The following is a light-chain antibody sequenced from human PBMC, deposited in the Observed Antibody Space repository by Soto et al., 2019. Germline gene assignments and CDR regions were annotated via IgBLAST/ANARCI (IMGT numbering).Light chain of an antibody. CDR3: QQYNSYSYT. V-gene: IGKV1-5*03. J-gene: IGKJ2*01. CDR1: QSISSY. CDR2: KAS. Sequence: DIPMTQSPSTLSASVGDRVTIACRASQSISSYLAWCQQKPGKAPNLLIYKASNLASGVPSRFTGGGSGTDFTLTINSLQPDDSATYFCQQYNSYSYTFGQGTKLEIK.